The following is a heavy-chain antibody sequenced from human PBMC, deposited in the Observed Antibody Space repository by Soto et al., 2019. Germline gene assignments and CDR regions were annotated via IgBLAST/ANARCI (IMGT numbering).Heavy chain of an antibody. CDR3: AKDSDVAGAFDY. CDR1: GLTFSSYA. V-gene: IGHV3-23*01. D-gene: IGHD2-15*01. J-gene: IGHJ4*02. CDR2: ISGSGGST. Sequence: GGSLRLSCAASGLTFSSYAMSWVRQAPGKGLEWVSAISGSGGSTYYADSVKGRFTISRDNSKNTLYLQMNSLRPEDTAVYYCAKDSDVAGAFDYWGKGTRVTVSS.